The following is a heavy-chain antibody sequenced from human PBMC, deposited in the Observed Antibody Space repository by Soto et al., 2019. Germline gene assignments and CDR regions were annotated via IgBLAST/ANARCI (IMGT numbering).Heavy chain of an antibody. V-gene: IGHV1-69*13. CDR2: IIPIFGTA. CDR3: ARVKRYSSSWYVIDY. Sequence: SVKVSCKASGGTFSSYAISWVRQAPGQGLEWMGGIIPIFGTANYAQKFQGRVTITADESTSTAYMELSSLRSEDTAVYYCARVKRYSSSWYVIDYWGQGTLVTVSS. J-gene: IGHJ4*02. CDR1: GGTFSSYA. D-gene: IGHD6-13*01.